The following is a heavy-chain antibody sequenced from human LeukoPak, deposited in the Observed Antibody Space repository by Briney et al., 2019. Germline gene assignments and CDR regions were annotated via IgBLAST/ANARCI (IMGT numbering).Heavy chain of an antibody. CDR3: AVKAEGGSSSLV. CDR2: INHSGST. J-gene: IGHJ4*02. CDR1: GGSFSGYY. Sequence: PSETLSLACAVYGGSFSGYYWSWIRQPPGKGLEWIGEINHSGSTNYNPSLKSRVTISVDTSKNQFSLKLSSVTAADTAVYYCAVKAEGGSSSLVWGQGTLVTVSS. V-gene: IGHV4-34*01. D-gene: IGHD6-6*01.